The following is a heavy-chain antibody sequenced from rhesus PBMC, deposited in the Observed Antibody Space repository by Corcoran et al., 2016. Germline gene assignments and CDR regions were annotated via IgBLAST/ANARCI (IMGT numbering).Heavy chain of an antibody. J-gene: IGHJ4*01. CDR3: ARGFFDY. V-gene: IGHV3-116*02. Sequence: EVRLVESGGGLVQPGGSLRLSCAASGFTFSDYYMSGVRQAQGKGRGWVGFIRSKANGGTADYAASVKGRFTSSRDDSKNIASLQMISLKTEDTAVYYCARGFFDYWGQGVLVTVSS. CDR2: IRSKANGGTA. CDR1: GFTFSDYY.